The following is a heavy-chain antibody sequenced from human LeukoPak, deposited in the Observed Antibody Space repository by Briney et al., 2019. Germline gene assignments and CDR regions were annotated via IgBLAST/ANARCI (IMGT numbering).Heavy chain of an antibody. J-gene: IGHJ5*02. Sequence: GESLKISCKGSGYSFTSYWIGWVRQMPGKGLEWMGIIYPGDSDTRYSPSFQGQVTISADKSISTAYLQWSSLKASDTAMYYCARHLGIAAAPYNWFDPWGQGTLVTVSS. CDR2: IYPGDSDT. CDR1: GYSFTSYW. V-gene: IGHV5-51*01. D-gene: IGHD6-13*01. CDR3: ARHLGIAAAPYNWFDP.